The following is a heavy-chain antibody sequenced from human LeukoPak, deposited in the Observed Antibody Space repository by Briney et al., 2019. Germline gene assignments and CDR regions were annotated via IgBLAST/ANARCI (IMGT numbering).Heavy chain of an antibody. D-gene: IGHD2-15*01. CDR2: IYSGGSI. V-gene: IGHV3-66*01. J-gene: IGHJ4*02. Sequence: GGSLRLSCAASGFTVSSNYMSWVRQAPGKGLEWVSVIYSGGSIYYTDSVKGRFTISRDNAKNSLYLQMNSLRAEDTAVYYCARKYNSLGYCGGGSCPNFDYWGQGTLVTVSS. CDR3: ARKYNSLGYCGGGSCPNFDY. CDR1: GFTVSSNY.